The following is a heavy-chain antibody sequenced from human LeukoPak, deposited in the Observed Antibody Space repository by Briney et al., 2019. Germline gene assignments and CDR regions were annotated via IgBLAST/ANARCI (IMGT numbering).Heavy chain of an antibody. J-gene: IGHJ6*03. V-gene: IGHV3-7*01. Sequence: AGSLRLSCAASGFTFSSYWMSWVRQAPGKGLEWVANIKQDGSEKYYVDSVKGRFTISRDNAKNSLYLQMNSLRAEDTAVYYCARVSAAAGRYYYYYMDVWGKGTTVTISS. CDR2: IKQDGSEK. CDR1: GFTFSSYW. CDR3: ARVSAAAGRYYYYYMDV. D-gene: IGHD6-13*01.